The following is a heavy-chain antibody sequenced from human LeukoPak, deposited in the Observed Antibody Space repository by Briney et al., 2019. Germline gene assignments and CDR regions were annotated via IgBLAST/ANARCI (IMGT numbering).Heavy chain of an antibody. J-gene: IGHJ6*03. D-gene: IGHD3-10*01. CDR1: GFTFSSYV. V-gene: IGHV3-30*04. CDR3: AKEGGFGDRYYYYYYMDV. Sequence: PGGSLRLSCAAPGFTFSSYVMHWVRQAPGKGLEWVAIISYDGSNEYYADSVKGRFTISRDNSKNTLYLQMDSLRAEDTAVYYCAKEGGFGDRYYYYYYMDVWGKGTTVTISS. CDR2: ISYDGSNE.